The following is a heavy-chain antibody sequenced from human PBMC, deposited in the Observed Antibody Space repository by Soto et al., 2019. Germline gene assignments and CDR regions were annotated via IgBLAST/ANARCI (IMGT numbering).Heavy chain of an antibody. D-gene: IGHD1-26*01. CDR3: ATFYRGAPFDP. V-gene: IGHV4-39*01. CDR1: GGSISSSSYY. CDR2: IYYSGST. Sequence: SETLSLTCTVSGGSISSSSYYWGWIRQPPGKGLEWIGSIYYSGSTYYNPSLKSRVTISVDTSKNQFSLKLSSVTAADTAVYYCATFYRGAPFDPWGQGTLVTVSS. J-gene: IGHJ5*02.